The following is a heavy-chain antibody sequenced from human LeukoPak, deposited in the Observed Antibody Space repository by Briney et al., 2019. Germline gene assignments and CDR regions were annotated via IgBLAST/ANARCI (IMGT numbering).Heavy chain of an antibody. CDR1: GYSFTNYW. J-gene: IGHJ4*02. CDR3: ARRLATAEYFDY. CDR2: IYPGDSDT. V-gene: IGHV5-51*01. D-gene: IGHD6-13*01. Sequence: GESLKISCKGSGYSFTNYWIGWVRQMPGKGLEWMGIIYPGDSDTRYSPSLQGQVTISADRSISAAYLQWSSLKASDTAIYYCARRLATAEYFDYWGQGAQVTVSS.